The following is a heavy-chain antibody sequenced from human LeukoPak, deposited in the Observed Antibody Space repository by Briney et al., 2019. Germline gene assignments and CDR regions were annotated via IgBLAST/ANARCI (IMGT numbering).Heavy chain of an antibody. CDR3: AHTGYGSGSYLRYYYFGLDV. CDR2: IYWEDDK. V-gene: IGHV2-5*02. CDR1: GLSLTTSGVG. J-gene: IGHJ6*02. D-gene: IGHD3-10*01. Sequence: SGPTLVKPTQTLTLTCTLSGLSLTTSGVGVGGIRQPPGKALEWLALIYWEDDKRYNPSLKTRLTITKDTSKNQVVLTMTNMDPVDTATYYCAHTGYGSGSYLRYYYFGLDVWGQGTTVTVSS.